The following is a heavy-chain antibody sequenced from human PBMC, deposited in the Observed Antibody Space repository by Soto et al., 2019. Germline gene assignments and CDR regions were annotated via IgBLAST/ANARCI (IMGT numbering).Heavy chain of an antibody. D-gene: IGHD5-18*01. J-gene: IGHJ6*03. CDR3: ARRRHRDTYYYYYYMDV. V-gene: IGHV4-59*08. CDR2: IYYSGST. CDR1: GGSISSYY. Sequence: SETLSLTCTVSGGSISSYYWSWIRQPPGKGLEWIGYIYYSGSTNYNPSLKSRVTISVDTSKNQFSLKLSSVTAADTAVYYCARRRHRDTYYYYYYMDVWGKGTTVTVSS.